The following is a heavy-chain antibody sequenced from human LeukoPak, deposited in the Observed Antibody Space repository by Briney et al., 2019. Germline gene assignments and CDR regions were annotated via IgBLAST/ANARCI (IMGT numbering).Heavy chain of an antibody. CDR1: GCTFSSYD. CDR2: IGTAGDT. D-gene: IGHD3-3*01. J-gene: IGHJ6*02. Sequence: GGSLRLSCAASGCTFSSYDMHWVRQATGKGLQEVSAIGTAGDTYYPGSVKGRFTISRENAKNSLYLQLNSLRAGDTAVYYCARGGYDFWSGETRMDVWGQGTTVTVSS. CDR3: ARGGYDFWSGETRMDV. V-gene: IGHV3-13*01.